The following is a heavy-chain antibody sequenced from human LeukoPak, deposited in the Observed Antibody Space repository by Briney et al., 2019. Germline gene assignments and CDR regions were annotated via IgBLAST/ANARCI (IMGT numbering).Heavy chain of an antibody. CDR1: GFSFSSYG. V-gene: IGHV3-33*01. J-gene: IGHJ2*01. CDR2: IWYDGDKK. D-gene: IGHD1-1*01. Sequence: GRSLRLSCAASGFSFSSYGMHWVRQAPGKGLEWVAVIWYDGDKKYYRDSVKGRFTISRDNSKNTLYLQMNSLRAEDTAVYYCAEPRIGAAGTNWYFDFWGRGTLVTVSS. CDR3: AEPRIGAAGTNWYFDF.